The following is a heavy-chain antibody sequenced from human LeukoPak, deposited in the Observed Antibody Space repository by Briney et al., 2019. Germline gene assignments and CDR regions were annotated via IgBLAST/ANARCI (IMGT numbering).Heavy chain of an antibody. CDR1: GFTFSDYY. D-gene: IGHD3-10*01. CDR2: ISTSSSYT. Sequence: GGSLRLSCAASGFTFSDYYMSWIRQAPGKGLEWVSYISTSSSYTNYADSVKGRFTISRDNAKNSLYLQMNSLRAEDTAVYYCARVYGSGSWNDAFDIWGQGTMVTVSS. V-gene: IGHV3-11*05. CDR3: ARVYGSGSWNDAFDI. J-gene: IGHJ3*02.